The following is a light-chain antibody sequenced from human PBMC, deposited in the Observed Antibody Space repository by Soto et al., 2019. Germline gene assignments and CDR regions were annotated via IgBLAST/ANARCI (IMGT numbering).Light chain of an antibody. V-gene: IGKV3-15*01. CDR3: QQYNKGPVT. J-gene: IGKJ1*01. CDR2: GAS. CDR1: QSISRN. Sequence: EIVMTQSPVTLSGSPGERATLSCRASQSISRNLAWYQQKLGQAPRLLIYGASTRATGIAARFSGSGSGTEFTSTISSLQSEDFGVYYCQQYNKGPVTFGQGTKVDIK.